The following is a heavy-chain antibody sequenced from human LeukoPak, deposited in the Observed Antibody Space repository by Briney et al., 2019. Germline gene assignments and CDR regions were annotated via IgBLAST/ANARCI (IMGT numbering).Heavy chain of an antibody. V-gene: IGHV3-23*01. J-gene: IGHJ4*02. Sequence: AGRSLRLSCAASGFIFNTYAMSWGRQAPGKGLEWGSTIRGSGESSDYADSVPARFTISTANSLYTVYLQMHSLRGDDTAVYSCAKDRISYTTSPGELSHWGQGTLVIVSS. CDR2: IRGSGESS. D-gene: IGHD3-10*01. CDR3: AKDRISYTTSPGELSH. CDR1: GFIFNTYA.